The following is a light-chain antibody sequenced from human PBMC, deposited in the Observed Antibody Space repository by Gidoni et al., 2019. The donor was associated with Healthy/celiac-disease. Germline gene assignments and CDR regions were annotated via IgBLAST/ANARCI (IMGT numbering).Light chain of an antibody. J-gene: IGKJ1*01. CDR2: GAS. Sequence: EIVLTQSPGTLALSPGERATLSCRASQSVRSSYLAWYQQTPGQAPRLLIYGASSRATGIPVRFSGMGSGTDFTLTISRLEPEDFAVYYFQQYGSSRWTFGQGTKVEIK. CDR1: QSVRSSY. V-gene: IGKV3-20*01. CDR3: QQYGSSRWT.